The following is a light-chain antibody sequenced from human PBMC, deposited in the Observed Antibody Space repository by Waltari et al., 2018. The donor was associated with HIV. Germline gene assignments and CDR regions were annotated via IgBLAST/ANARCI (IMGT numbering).Light chain of an antibody. CDR2: EVT. Sequence: QSALTQPASVSGSPGQSITIPCTGTSSNVGRDDLVSWYQQHPGEAPKLIIYEVTKRPSGVSNRFSCSKSGNTASLTISGLQAEDEADYYCCSCPRSGIRYVFGTGTKVTVL. CDR1: SSNVGRDDL. J-gene: IGLJ1*01. CDR3: CSCPRSGIRYV. V-gene: IGLV2-23*02.